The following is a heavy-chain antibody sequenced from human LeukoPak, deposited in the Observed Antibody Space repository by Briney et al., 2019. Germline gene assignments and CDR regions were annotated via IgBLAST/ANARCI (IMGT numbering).Heavy chain of an antibody. Sequence: GGSLRLSCAASGFTFSSYAMHWVRQAPGKGLEWVAVISYDGSNKYYADSVKGRLTISRDNSKNTLYLQMNSLRAEDTAVYYCARDSWPSYYDFWSGYFDYWGQGTLVTVSS. CDR1: GFTFSSYA. V-gene: IGHV3-30-3*01. D-gene: IGHD3-3*01. CDR2: ISYDGSNK. J-gene: IGHJ4*02. CDR3: ARDSWPSYYDFWSGYFDY.